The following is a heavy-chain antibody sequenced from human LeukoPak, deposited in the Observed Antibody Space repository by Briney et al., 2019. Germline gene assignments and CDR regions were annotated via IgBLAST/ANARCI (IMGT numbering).Heavy chain of an antibody. CDR3: ARGARTYYDFWSGYSRVDYYYYMDV. CDR2: INHSGST. D-gene: IGHD3-3*01. J-gene: IGHJ6*03. CDR1: GGSFSGYY. Sequence: SETLSLXCAVYGGSFSGYYWSWIRTPPGKGLESIGEINHSGSTNYNPSLKSRVTISVDTSKNQFSLKLSSVTAADTAVYYCARGARTYYDFWSGYSRVDYYYYMDVWGKGTTVTVSS. V-gene: IGHV4-34*01.